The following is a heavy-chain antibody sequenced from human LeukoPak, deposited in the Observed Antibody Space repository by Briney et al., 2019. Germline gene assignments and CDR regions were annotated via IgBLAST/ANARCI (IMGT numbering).Heavy chain of an antibody. V-gene: IGHV3-49*04. CDR1: GFTFSTYS. CDR2: IRSKAYGGTT. D-gene: IGHD5-12*01. Sequence: GGSLRLSCAASGFTFSTYSMNWVRQAPGKGLEWVGFIRSKAYGGTTEYAASVKGRFTISRDDSKSIAYLQMNSLKTEDIAVYYCTRGVQRGYDPYYFDYWGQGTLVTVSS. CDR3: TRGVQRGYDPYYFDY. J-gene: IGHJ4*02.